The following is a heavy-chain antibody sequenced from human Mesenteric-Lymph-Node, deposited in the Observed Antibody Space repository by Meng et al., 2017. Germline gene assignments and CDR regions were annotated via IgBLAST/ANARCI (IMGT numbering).Heavy chain of an antibody. CDR3: ARVIPFWYFDL. CDR2: ISYDGSNK. D-gene: IGHD2-21*01. CDR1: GFTFSSYA. V-gene: IGHV3-30*01. J-gene: IGHJ2*01. Sequence: VQLVESGGGVVQPGRSLRLSCAASGFTFSSYAMHWVRQAPGKGLEWVAVISYDGSNKYYADSVKGRFTISRDNSKNTLYLQMNSLRAEDTAVYYCARVIPFWYFDLWGRGTLVTVSS.